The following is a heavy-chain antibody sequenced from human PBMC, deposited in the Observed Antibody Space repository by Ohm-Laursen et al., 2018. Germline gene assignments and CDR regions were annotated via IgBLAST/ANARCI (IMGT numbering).Heavy chain of an antibody. CDR2: INPSGGST. CDR1: GYTFTSYY. CDR3: ARSTTYYGSGRFDY. V-gene: IGHV1-46*01. D-gene: IGHD3-10*01. J-gene: IGHJ4*02. Sequence: ASVKVSCKASGYTFTSYYMHWVRQAPGQGLEWMGIINPSGGSTSYAQKFQGRVTMTRDTSISTAYMELSRLRSDDTAVYYCARSTTYYGSGRFDYWGQGTLVTVSS.